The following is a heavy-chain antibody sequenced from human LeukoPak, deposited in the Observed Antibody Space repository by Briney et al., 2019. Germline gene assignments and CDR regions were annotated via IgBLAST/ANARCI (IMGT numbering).Heavy chain of an antibody. CDR2: IKQGGSEK. CDR3: ARSYDFWSGYYTPFDY. V-gene: IGHV3-7*01. Sequence: GGSLRLSCEASGFTFSSYWMSWVRQASGKGLEWVANIKQGGSEKYYVDSVKGRFTISRDNAKNSLYLQMNSLRAEDTAVYYCARSYDFWSGYYTPFDYWGQGTLVTVSS. J-gene: IGHJ4*02. D-gene: IGHD3-3*01. CDR1: GFTFSSYW.